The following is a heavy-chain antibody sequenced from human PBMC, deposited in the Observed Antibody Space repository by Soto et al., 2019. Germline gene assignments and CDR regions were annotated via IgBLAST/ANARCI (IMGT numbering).Heavy chain of an antibody. D-gene: IGHD6-19*01. CDR2: IIPMSGTP. Sequence: QVQLVQSGADVKKPGSLVKVSCEASGDTFSTDAINWVRQAPGQGLEWMGAIIPMSGTPNYSQKFQGRVTITADEYTSTAYMELSGLNSDDSAVYFCANSSGSYASTWFDPWGQGTLVTVSS. J-gene: IGHJ5*02. CDR3: ANSSGSYASTWFDP. V-gene: IGHV1-69*01. CDR1: GDTFSTDA.